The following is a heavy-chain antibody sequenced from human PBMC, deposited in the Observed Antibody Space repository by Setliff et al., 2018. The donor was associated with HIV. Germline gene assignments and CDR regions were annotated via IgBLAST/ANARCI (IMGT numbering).Heavy chain of an antibody. Sequence: PSETLSLTCDVSGDGVTSKSYSWTRIRQPPGKGLEWMGYIFHSGTTYYSPSLKDRLTISIDQSMNHFSLKLTSVTAADTAVYYCATVPPSGTYLDYWGPGVLVTVSS. D-gene: IGHD3-10*01. CDR2: IFHSGTT. J-gene: IGHJ4*02. CDR1: GDGVTSKSYS. V-gene: IGHV4-30-2*01. CDR3: ATVPPSGTYLDY.